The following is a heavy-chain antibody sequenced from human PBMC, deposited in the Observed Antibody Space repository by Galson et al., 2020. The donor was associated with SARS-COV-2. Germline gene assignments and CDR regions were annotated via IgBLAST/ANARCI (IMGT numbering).Heavy chain of an antibody. CDR3: AIAGWGHCISSSCYAYYYYYYMDV. CDR2: IIPVFRTA. V-gene: IGHV1-69*13. Sequence: SVKVSCKASGGTFSTYAINWVRQAPGQGLEWMGGIIPVFRTAHYAQKFRGRTTITADESTSTAYMELSSLRSEDTAVSYCAIAGWGHCISSSCYAYYYYYYMDVWGKGTTVTVSS. CDR1: GGTFSTYA. J-gene: IGHJ6*03. D-gene: IGHD2-2*01.